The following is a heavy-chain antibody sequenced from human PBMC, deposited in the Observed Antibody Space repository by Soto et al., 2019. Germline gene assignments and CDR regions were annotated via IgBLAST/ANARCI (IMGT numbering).Heavy chain of an antibody. CDR3: ARLIVATSFYIGY. V-gene: IGHV4-39*01. CDR1: GGSISSSSYY. Sequence: SETLSLTCTVSGGSISSSSYYWGWIRQPPGKGLEWIGSIYYSGSTYYNPSLKSRVTISVDTSKNQFSLKLSSVTAADTAVYYCARLIVATSFYIGYWGQGTXVTVSS. J-gene: IGHJ4*02. D-gene: IGHD5-12*01. CDR2: IYYSGST.